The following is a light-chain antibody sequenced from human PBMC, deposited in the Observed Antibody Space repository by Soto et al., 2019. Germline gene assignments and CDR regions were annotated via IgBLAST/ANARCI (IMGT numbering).Light chain of an antibody. Sequence: EIVLTQSPGTLSLSPGERATLSCRADRSVSDTLLTWFQQKPGQAPRLLIFGTSNRAPGIPDRFSGSGSGTDFTLTISRLEPDDFAVYYCQHYGESSWTFGQGTKVEIK. CDR1: RSVSDTL. CDR3: QHYGESSWT. CDR2: GTS. J-gene: IGKJ1*01. V-gene: IGKV3-20*01.